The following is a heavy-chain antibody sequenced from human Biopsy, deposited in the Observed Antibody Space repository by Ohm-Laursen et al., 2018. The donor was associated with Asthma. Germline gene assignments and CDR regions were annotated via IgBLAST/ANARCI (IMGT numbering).Heavy chain of an antibody. D-gene: IGHD5-24*01. CDR2: IYHSGST. CDR1: GGSISSGGYS. CDR3: ARVKDGYNFDY. Sequence: TLSLTCAVSGGSISSGGYSWSWIRQPPGKGLEWIGYIYHSGSTYYNPSLKSRVTISVDRSKNQFSLKLSSVTAADTAVYYCARVKDGYNFDYWGQGTLVTVCS. J-gene: IGHJ4*02. V-gene: IGHV4-30-2*01.